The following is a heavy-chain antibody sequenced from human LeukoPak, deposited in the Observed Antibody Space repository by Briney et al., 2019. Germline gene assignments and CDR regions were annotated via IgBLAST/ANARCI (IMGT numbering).Heavy chain of an antibody. V-gene: IGHV3-21*01. D-gene: IGHD5-24*01. CDR3: ASIRRDGYNYHHY. CDR1: GFTFSSYS. Sequence: SGGSLRLSCAASGFTFSSYSMNWVRQAPGKGLEWVSSISSSSSYIYYADSVKGRFTISRDNAKNSLYLQMNSLRAEDTAVYYCASIRRDGYNYHHYWGQGTLVTVSS. CDR2: ISSSSSYI. J-gene: IGHJ4*02.